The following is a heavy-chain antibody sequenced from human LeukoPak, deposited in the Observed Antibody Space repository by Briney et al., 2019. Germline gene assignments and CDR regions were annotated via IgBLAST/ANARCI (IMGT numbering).Heavy chain of an antibody. J-gene: IGHJ4*02. V-gene: IGHV4-39*01. CDR3: ARRRDGYNEDFFDY. CDR1: GGSITSSSYY. CDR2: IFHSGST. Sequence: PSETLSLTCTVSGGSITSSSYYWVWIRQPPGKGLEWIGSIFHSGSTYYDASLKSRVTISVDTSRNQFSLKLSSVTAADTAVYYCARRRDGYNEDFFDYWGQGTLVTVSS. D-gene: IGHD5-24*01.